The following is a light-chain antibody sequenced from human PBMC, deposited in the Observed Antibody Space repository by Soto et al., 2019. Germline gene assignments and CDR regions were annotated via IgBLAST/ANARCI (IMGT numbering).Light chain of an antibody. Sequence: IQMTQSPSTLSASLGDRVTITCRASQSISYWLAWYQQKPGTAPKLLIYDASSLESGVPLRFSGSRSGTEFTLTISSLQPDDFATYYCQQYSTYPLTFGGGTKVDIK. V-gene: IGKV1-5*01. CDR3: QQYSTYPLT. J-gene: IGKJ4*01. CDR1: QSISYW. CDR2: DAS.